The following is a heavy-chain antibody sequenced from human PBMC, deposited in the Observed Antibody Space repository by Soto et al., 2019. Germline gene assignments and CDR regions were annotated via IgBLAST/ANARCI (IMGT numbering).Heavy chain of an antibody. CDR2: MYNTGST. D-gene: IGHD2-21*02. J-gene: IGHJ6*02. CDR3: ARDLWGYCGADCYPLDV. CDR1: GGSISSYY. V-gene: IGHV4-59*01. Sequence: PSETLSLTCPVPGGSISSYYWSWIRQPPGKGLEWIGYMYNTGSTIYNPSLKSRVTISVDTSKNQFSLKLNSVTAADTAVYYCARDLWGYCGADCYPLDVWGQGTTVTVS.